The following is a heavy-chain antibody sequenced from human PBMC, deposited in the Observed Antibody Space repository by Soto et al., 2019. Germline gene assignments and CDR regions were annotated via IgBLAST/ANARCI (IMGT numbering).Heavy chain of an antibody. V-gene: IGHV4-59*01. J-gene: IGHJ4*02. D-gene: IGHD5-18*01. CDR3: ARGTAMVTHFDY. Sequence: SETLSLTCTVSGGSISSYYWSWIRQPPGKGLEWIGYIYYSGSTNYNPSLKSRVTISVDTSKNQFSLKLSSVTAADTAVYYCARGTAMVTHFDYWGQGTLVTVSS. CDR2: IYYSGST. CDR1: GGSISSYY.